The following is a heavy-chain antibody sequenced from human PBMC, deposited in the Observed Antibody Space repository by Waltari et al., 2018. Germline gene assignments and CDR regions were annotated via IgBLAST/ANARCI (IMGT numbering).Heavy chain of an antibody. D-gene: IGHD1-26*01. J-gene: IGHJ4*02. CDR3: ARGVSLELQGYFDY. V-gene: IGHV3-53*01. CDR2: IDSGGST. Sequence: EVQLVESGGGLIQPGGSLRLSCAASGFTVSSNYMSWVHQAPGKGVEWVSVIDSGGSTYYADSGKGRFTISRDNYKNTLYLQMNSLRAEDTAVYYCARGVSLELQGYFDYWGQGTLVTVSS. CDR1: GFTVSSNY.